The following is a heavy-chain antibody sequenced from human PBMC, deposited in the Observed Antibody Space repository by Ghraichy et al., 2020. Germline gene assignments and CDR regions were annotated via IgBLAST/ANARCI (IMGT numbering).Heavy chain of an antibody. CDR3: ARVNVDGDFLFDY. CDR1: GGSISSGGYS. CDR2: MYHSGST. J-gene: IGHJ4*02. V-gene: IGHV4-30-2*01. Sequence: SETLSLTCAVSGGSISSGGYSWSWIRQPPGKGLEWIGYMYHSGSTYYNPSLKSRVTISVDRSKNQFSLKLSSVTAADTAVYYCARVNVDGDFLFDYWGQGTLVTVSS. D-gene: IGHD4-17*01.